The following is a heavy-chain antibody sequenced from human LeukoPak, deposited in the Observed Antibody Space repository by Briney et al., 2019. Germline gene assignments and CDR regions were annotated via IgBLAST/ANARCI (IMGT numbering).Heavy chain of an antibody. Sequence: GGSLRLSCAASGFTFSDYYMSWIRQAPGKGLEWISTTNSGGTTTYYAESVKGRFTISRDNFKNALYLQMSSLRVEDTAIYYCAKQSYARSLGEGGPGTLVTVSS. V-gene: IGHV3-11*01. CDR2: TNSGGTTT. CDR1: GFTFSDYY. J-gene: IGHJ4*02. CDR3: AKQSYARSLGE. D-gene: IGHD3-10*02.